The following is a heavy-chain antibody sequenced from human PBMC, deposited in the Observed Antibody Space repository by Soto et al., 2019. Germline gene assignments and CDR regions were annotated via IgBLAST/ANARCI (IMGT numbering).Heavy chain of an antibody. D-gene: IGHD3-22*01. CDR3: ARAGSPFDSDSSGYWEFDH. Sequence: PGGSLRLSCVASGFAVSNNYMNWVRQAPGKGLEWVSVVYSGGTTYYADSVRGRFTVSRDDSKNTLFLQMSSLRAEDTAVYYCARAGSPFDSDSSGYWEFDHWGQGTLVTVSS. CDR1: GFAVSNNY. J-gene: IGHJ4*02. CDR2: VYSGGTT. V-gene: IGHV3-53*01.